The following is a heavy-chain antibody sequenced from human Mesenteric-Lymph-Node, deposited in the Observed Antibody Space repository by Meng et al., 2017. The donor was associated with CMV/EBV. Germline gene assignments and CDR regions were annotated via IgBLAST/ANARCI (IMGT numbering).Heavy chain of an antibody. CDR1: RGSISNYY. Sequence: GSLRLSCTVSRGSISNYYWTWIRQPPGKGLEWIGYIYTGGSSNYNPSLKSRVAISVDTSRNQFSLKLSSVTAADTAVYYCARDDIAVAGPYFDYWGQGTLVTVSS. CDR2: IYTGGSS. J-gene: IGHJ4*02. D-gene: IGHD6-19*01. CDR3: ARDDIAVAGPYFDY. V-gene: IGHV4-4*08.